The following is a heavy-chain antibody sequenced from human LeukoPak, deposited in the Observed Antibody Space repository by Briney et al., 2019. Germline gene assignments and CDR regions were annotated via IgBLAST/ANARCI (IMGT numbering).Heavy chain of an antibody. V-gene: IGHV5-51*01. CDR3: ARNKMVRGALSAFDI. CDR1: GYSFTSYW. CDR2: IYSGDSDT. Sequence: GESLKISWKGSGYSFTSYWIGWVRQVPGKGLEWMGIIYSGDSDTRYSPSFQGQVTISADKSISTAYLQWSSLKASDTAMYYCARNKMVRGALSAFDIWGQGTLVTVSS. D-gene: IGHD3-10*01. J-gene: IGHJ4*02.